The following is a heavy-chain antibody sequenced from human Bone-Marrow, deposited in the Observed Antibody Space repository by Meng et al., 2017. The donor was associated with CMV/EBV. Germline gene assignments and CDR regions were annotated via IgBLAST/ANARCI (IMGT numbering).Heavy chain of an antibody. Sequence: GGSLRLSCAASGFTFSSYAMHWVRQAPGKGLEWVAVISYDGSNKYYADSVKGRFTISRDNSKNTLYLQMNSLRAEDTAVYYCAKAQGSYYPIYGMDVWGQGTTVTVSS. J-gene: IGHJ6*02. CDR1: GFTFSSYA. CDR2: ISYDGSNK. CDR3: AKAQGSYYPIYGMDV. V-gene: IGHV3-30*04. D-gene: IGHD1-26*01.